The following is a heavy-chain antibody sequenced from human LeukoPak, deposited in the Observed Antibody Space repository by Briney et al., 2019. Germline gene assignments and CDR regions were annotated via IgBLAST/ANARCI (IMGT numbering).Heavy chain of an antibody. D-gene: IGHD6-19*01. V-gene: IGHV4-61*02. CDR2: IYTSGST. J-gene: IGHJ4*02. CDR3: ARQGYSSDWRPFDY. CDR1: GGSISSGSYY. Sequence: PSETLSLTCTVSGGSISSGSYYWSWIRQPAGKGLEWIGRIYTSGSTNYNPSLKSRVTISVDTSKNQFSLKLSSVTAADTAVYYCARQGYSSDWRPFDYWGQGTLVTASS.